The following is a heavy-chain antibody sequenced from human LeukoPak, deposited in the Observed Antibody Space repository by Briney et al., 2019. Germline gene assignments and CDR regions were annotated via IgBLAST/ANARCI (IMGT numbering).Heavy chain of an antibody. CDR1: GYTFTSYY. J-gene: IGHJ5*02. V-gene: IGHV1-46*01. CDR2: INPSGGST. CDR3: AREFKTVTTRNWFDP. Sequence: GASVKVSCKASGYTFTSYYMRWVRQAPGQGLEWMGIINPSGGSTSYAQKFQGRVTMTTDTSTSTAYMELRSLRSDDTAVYYCAREFKTVTTRNWFDPWGQGTLVTVSS. D-gene: IGHD4-17*01.